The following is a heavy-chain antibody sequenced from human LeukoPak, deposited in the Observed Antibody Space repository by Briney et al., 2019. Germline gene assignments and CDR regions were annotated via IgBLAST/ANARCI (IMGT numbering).Heavy chain of an antibody. J-gene: IGHJ6*03. CDR3: ARERGYSTSYYYYYMDV. Sequence: SETLSLTCTVSGCSFSSSSFYWGWQPPPTGTGLESIMSIYNSWSTYYNPSLKSRVTMSVDTSKNQFSLKLSSVTAADTAVYYCARERGYSTSYYYYYMDVWGKGTTVTVSS. CDR2: IYNSWST. V-gene: IGHV4-39*07. D-gene: IGHD5-18*01. CDR1: GCSFSSSSFY.